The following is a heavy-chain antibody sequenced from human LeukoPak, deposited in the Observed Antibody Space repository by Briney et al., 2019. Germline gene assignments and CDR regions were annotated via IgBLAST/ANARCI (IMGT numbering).Heavy chain of an antibody. D-gene: IGHD5-12*01. CDR2: MNPNSGNT. V-gene: IGHV1-8*01. Sequence: GASVKVSCKASGYTFTSYDINWVRQATGQGLEWMGWMNPNSGNTGYAQKFQGRVTMTRNTSISTAYMELSSLRSEDTAVYYCARGITPHGRGYSGYDYNYYYMDVWGKGTTVTVSS. CDR3: ARGITPHGRGYSGYDYNYYYMDV. J-gene: IGHJ6*03. CDR1: GYTFTSYD.